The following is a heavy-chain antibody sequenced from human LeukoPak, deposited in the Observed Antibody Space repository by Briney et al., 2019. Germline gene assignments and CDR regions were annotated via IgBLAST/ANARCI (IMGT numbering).Heavy chain of an antibody. D-gene: IGHD1-7*01. CDR1: SGSISSGSYY. CDR3: ARLGTDWNSSGGTHVDVFDI. Sequence: SETLSLTCTVSSGSISSGSYYWCWIRQPPGKGLEWIGTISYRGSTYYNSSLNSRVTISLDTSKNQFFLELSSVTAADTALFYCARLGTDWNSSGGTHVDVFDIWGQGTMVTASS. J-gene: IGHJ3*02. CDR2: ISYRGST. V-gene: IGHV4-39*01.